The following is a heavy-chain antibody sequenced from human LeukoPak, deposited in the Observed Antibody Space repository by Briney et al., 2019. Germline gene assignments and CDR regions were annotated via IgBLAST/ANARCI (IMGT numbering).Heavy chain of an antibody. V-gene: IGHV4-4*07. CDR1: GGSISSYY. J-gene: IGHJ4*02. CDR2: IYTSGST. D-gene: IGHD5-12*01. Sequence: SETLSLTCTVSGGSISSYYWSWIRQPAGKGLEWIGRIYTSGSTNYNPSLKSRVTMSVDTSKNQFSLKLSSVTAADTAVYYCARGDSGYAISGVRYFDYWGQGTLVTVSS. CDR3: ARGDSGYAISGVRYFDY.